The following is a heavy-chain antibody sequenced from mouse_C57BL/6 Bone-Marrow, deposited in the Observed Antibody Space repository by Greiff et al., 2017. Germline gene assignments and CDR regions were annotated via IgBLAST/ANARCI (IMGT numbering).Heavy chain of an antibody. CDR2: FHPYNDDT. J-gene: IGHJ1*03. Sequence: VKLQESGAELVKPGASVKMSCKASGYTFTTYPIEWMKQNHGKSLEWIGNFHPYNDDTKYNEKFKGKATLTVEKSSSTVYLELSRLTSDDSAVYYCARGIRFTTVDRYFDVWGTGTTVTVSS. D-gene: IGHD1-1*01. V-gene: IGHV1-47*01. CDR3: ARGIRFTTVDRYFDV. CDR1: GYTFTTYP.